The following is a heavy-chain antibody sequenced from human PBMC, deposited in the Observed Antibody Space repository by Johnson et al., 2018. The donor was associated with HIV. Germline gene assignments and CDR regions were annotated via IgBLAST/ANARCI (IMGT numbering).Heavy chain of an antibody. D-gene: IGHD2-15*01. CDR3: ARSKDCSVGTCPDGLDI. CDR1: GFSVSDSY. Sequence: VQLVESGGGLVQPGGSLRLSCGASGFSVSDSYMNWVRQAPGKGLEWVSVIYSGGSTYYADSVKGRFTISRDNTNNSLYLQMNSLKAEDTAVYYCARSKDCSVGTCPDGLDIWGQGTMVIVSS. V-gene: IGHV3-66*01. CDR2: IYSGGST. J-gene: IGHJ3*02.